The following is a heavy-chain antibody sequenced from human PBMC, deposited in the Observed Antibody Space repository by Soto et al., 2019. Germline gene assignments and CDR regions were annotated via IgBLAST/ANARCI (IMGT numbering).Heavy chain of an antibody. CDR1: GFRFADFG. V-gene: IGHV3-20*04. CDR3: ARDGGVAVAVDAFDL. Sequence: EVELVESGGGVVRPGASLRLSCAASGFRFADFGMSWVRQAPGKGLEWVSGITWNSGSTGYADSVKGRFRISRDNAKNSLYLQMDSLRAEDTAFYYCARDGGVAVAVDAFDLWGQGTMVTVSS. J-gene: IGHJ3*01. D-gene: IGHD6-19*01. CDR2: ITWNSGST.